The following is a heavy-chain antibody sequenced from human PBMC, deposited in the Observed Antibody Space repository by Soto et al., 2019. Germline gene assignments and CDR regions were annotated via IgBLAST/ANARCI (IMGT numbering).Heavy chain of an antibody. J-gene: IGHJ6*02. V-gene: IGHV3-30*18. CDR2: ISYDGSNK. CDR1: GFTFSSYG. CDR3: AKDQYGYYDILTGPHDYYYGMDV. Sequence: GSLRLSCAASGFTFSSYGMHWVRQAPGKGLEWVAVISYDGSNKYYADSVKGRFTISRDNSENTLYLQMNSLRAEDTAVYYCAKDQYGYYDILTGPHDYYYGMDVWGQGTTVTVSS. D-gene: IGHD3-9*01.